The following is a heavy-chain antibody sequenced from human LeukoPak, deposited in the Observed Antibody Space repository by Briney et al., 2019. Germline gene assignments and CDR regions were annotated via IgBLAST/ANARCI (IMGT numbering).Heavy chain of an antibody. CDR1: GGSISSYY. V-gene: IGHV4-39*07. CDR3: ARVRIAAAGNNWFDP. J-gene: IGHJ5*02. D-gene: IGHD6-13*01. CDR2: IYYSGST. Sequence: SETLSLTCTVSGGSISSYYWGWVRQPPGKGLEWIGSIYYSGSTYYNPSLKSRVTISVDTSKNQFSLKLSSVTAADTAVYYCARVRIAAAGNNWFDPWGQGTLVTVSS.